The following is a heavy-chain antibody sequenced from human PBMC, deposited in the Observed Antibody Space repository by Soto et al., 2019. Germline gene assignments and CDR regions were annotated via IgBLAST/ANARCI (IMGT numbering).Heavy chain of an antibody. J-gene: IGHJ5*02. CDR2: ISAYNGNT. V-gene: IGHV1-18*01. CDR1: GYTFTSYG. CDR3: ARHYDFWSGPQATNWFDP. D-gene: IGHD3-3*01. Sequence: ASVKVSCKASGYTFTSYGISWVRQAPGQGLEWMGWISAYNGNTNYAQKLQGRVTMTTDTSTSTAYMELRSLRSDGTAVYYCARHYDFWSGPQATNWFDPWGQGTLVTVSS.